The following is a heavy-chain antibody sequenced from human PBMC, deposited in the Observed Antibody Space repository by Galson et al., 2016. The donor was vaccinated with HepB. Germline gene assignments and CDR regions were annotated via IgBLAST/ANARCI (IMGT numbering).Heavy chain of an antibody. V-gene: IGHV2-5*02. CDR1: GFSLSTSGVG. D-gene: IGHD3-3*01. J-gene: IGHJ5*02. Sequence: PALVKPTQTLTLTCTFSGFSLSTSGVGVGWIRQPPGKALEWLALIYWDDDKRYSPSLKSRLTITKDTSKNQVVLTMTNMDPVDTATYYCAHRINYDFWSGYYTGYDWFDPWGQGTLVTV. CDR2: IYWDDDK. CDR3: AHRINYDFWSGYYTGYDWFDP.